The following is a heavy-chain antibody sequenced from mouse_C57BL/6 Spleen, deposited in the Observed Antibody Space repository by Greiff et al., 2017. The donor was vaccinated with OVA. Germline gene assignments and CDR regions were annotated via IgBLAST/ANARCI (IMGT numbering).Heavy chain of an antibody. CDR1: GYTFTSYW. D-gene: IGHD1-1*01. V-gene: IGHV1-61*01. CDR2: IYPSDSET. Sequence: QVQLQQPGAELVRPGSSVTLSCKASGYTFTSYWMDWVKQRPGQGLEWIGNIYPSDSETHYNQKFKDQATMTVDKSSSTAYMQLSSLTSEDSAVYYCARGRYYYGSSLGDYWGQGTTLTVSS. CDR3: ARGRYYYGSSLGDY. J-gene: IGHJ2*01.